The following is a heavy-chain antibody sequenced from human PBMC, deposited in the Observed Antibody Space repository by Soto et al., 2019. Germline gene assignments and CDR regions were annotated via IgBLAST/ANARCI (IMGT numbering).Heavy chain of an antibody. J-gene: IGHJ3*02. CDR2: INHSGSN. CDR1: GGSFSTYY. Sequence: SETLSLTCVVSGGSFSTYYYNWIRQSPGKGLEWIGEINHSGSNNYSPSLKSRVTMSLDTSKKQFSLKLTSVTAADTAVYYCARGGSNDWQVAFDIWGQGTMVTVSS. CDR3: ARGGSNDWQVAFDI. D-gene: IGHD3-9*01. V-gene: IGHV4-34*01.